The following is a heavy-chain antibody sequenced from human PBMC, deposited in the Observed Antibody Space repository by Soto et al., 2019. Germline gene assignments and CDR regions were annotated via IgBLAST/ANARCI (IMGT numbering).Heavy chain of an antibody. CDR1: GDSISSYY. Sequence: QVQLQESGPGLVKPSETLSLTCTVSGDSISSYYWSWIRQSPEKGLEWIGYIYYGGTTKYNPSLEGRVTISVDKSENQFSLKLSSVTAADTAVYYCARDRSSWVPFWYFDLWGRGTLVTVSS. V-gene: IGHV4-59*01. CDR2: IYYGGTT. J-gene: IGHJ2*01. D-gene: IGHD6-13*01. CDR3: ARDRSSWVPFWYFDL.